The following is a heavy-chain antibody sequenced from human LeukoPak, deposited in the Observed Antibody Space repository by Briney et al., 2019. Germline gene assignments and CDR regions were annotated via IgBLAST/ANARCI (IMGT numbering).Heavy chain of an antibody. D-gene: IGHD2-15*01. CDR3: ARDQLYCSGGYCYHDY. CDR2: IKGDGSST. CDR1: GFTFSSYW. V-gene: IGHV3-74*01. J-gene: IGHJ4*02. Sequence: GGSLRLSCAASGFTFSSYWMHWVRQAPGKGLVWVSRIKGDGSSTSYAGFVKGRFTISRDNAKNTLYLQMNSLRAEDTAVYYCARDQLYCSGGYCYHDYWGQGTLVTVSS.